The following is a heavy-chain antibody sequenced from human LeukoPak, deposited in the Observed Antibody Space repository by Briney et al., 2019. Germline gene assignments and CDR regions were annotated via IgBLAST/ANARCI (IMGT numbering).Heavy chain of an antibody. Sequence: PGGSLRLSCAASGFTSSYFWLHWVRQAPGKGLVWHSRINNDGSSTSYADSVKGRFTISRDNAKNTLYLQMNSLRAEDTAVYYCARRSSGSPPYYFDYWGQGTLVTVSS. J-gene: IGHJ4*02. CDR1: GFTSSYFW. D-gene: IGHD1-26*01. CDR2: INNDGSST. V-gene: IGHV3-74*01. CDR3: ARRSSGSPPYYFDY.